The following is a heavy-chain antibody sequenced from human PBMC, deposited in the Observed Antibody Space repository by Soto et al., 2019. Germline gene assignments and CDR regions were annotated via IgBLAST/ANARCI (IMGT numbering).Heavy chain of an antibody. Sequence: EVQLMESGGGLVKPGGSLRLSCAASGVTLSNAWMSWVRQAPGKGLEWVGRIKSKAGGGTTDYAAPVKGGVTISRDDSKNTLYLEMNGLKPEHTAVYYCTVDVPYGTSSFDLWGQGTMVTVSS. CDR1: GVTLSNAW. D-gene: IGHD1-1*01. CDR2: IKSKAGGGTT. CDR3: TVDVPYGTSSFDL. J-gene: IGHJ3*01. V-gene: IGHV3-15*01.